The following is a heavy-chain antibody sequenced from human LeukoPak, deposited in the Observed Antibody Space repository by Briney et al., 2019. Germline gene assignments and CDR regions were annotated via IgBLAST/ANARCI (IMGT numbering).Heavy chain of an antibody. CDR1: EFTFNSYD. D-gene: IGHD4-17*01. Sequence: PGGSLRLSCAASEFTFNSYDMNWVRQAPGKGLEWVANVKQDGSEKYYVDSVKGRFTISRDNAKNSLYLQMNSLRAEDTAVYYCARDNPDYGDYPWGLLSSVAFDIWGQGTMVTVSS. CDR2: VKQDGSEK. CDR3: ARDNPDYGDYPWGLLSSVAFDI. J-gene: IGHJ3*02. V-gene: IGHV3-7*03.